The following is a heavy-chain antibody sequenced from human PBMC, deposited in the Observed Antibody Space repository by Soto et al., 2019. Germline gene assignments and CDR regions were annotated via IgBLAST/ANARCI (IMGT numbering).Heavy chain of an antibody. Sequence: SGSGGMLRTGRYHGGWIGQPTGKGLEWIASIKYSGTTFYNPSLKSRVTLSVDTSKNQFALKLSSVTAAETAVYYCARHGITGSYYLALDIWRQGTMV. CDR2: IKYSGTT. CDR1: GGMLRTGRYH. J-gene: IGHJ3*02. CDR3: ARHGITGSYYLALDI. D-gene: IGHD1-26*01. V-gene: IGHV4-39*01.